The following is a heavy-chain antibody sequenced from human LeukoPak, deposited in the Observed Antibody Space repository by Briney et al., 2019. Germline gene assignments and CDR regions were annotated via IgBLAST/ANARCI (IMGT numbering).Heavy chain of an antibody. CDR1: GGSISSSSYY. CDR2: IYYSGST. CDR3: ARHRYSSSWPLDY. J-gene: IGHJ4*02. V-gene: IGHV4-39*01. D-gene: IGHD6-13*01. Sequence: SETLSLTCTVSGGSISSSSYYWGWIRQPPGKGLEWIGSIYYSGSTYYNPSLKSRVTISVDTSKNQFSLKLSSVTAADTAVYYCARHRYSSSWPLDYRGQGTLVTVSS.